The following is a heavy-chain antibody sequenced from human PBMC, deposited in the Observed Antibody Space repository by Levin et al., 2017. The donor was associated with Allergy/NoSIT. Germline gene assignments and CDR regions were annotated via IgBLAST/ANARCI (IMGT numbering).Heavy chain of an antibody. D-gene: IGHD3-16*01. CDR2: INHSGST. CDR3: ARGLTYMITFGGVRMDAFDI. J-gene: IGHJ3*02. Sequence: PSETLSLTCAVYGGSFSGYYWSWIRQPPGKGLEWIGEINHSGSTNYNPSLKSRVTISVDTSKNQFSLKLSSVTAADTAVYYCARGLTYMITFGGVRMDAFDIWGQGTMVTVSS. CDR1: GGSFSGYY. V-gene: IGHV4-34*01.